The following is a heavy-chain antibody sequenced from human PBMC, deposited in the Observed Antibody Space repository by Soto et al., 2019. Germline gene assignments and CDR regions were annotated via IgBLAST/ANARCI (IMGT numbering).Heavy chain of an antibody. CDR2: ISAAGDP. Sequence: EVKLVESGGGLVQPGGSLRLSCEASGFTFRNYYMHWVRQGTGKGLEWVSGISAAGDPDYADSVEGRFTISREHAQNSFFLQMSSLRVGDTAVYYCARTERDFYGRDVWGQGTTVIGSS. CDR3: ARTERDFYGRDV. J-gene: IGHJ6*02. V-gene: IGHV3-13*05. CDR1: GFTFRNYY.